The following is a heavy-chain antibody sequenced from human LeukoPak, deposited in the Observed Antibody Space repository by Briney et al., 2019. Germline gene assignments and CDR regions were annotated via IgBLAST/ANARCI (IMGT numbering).Heavy chain of an antibody. Sequence: EASVKVSCKASGYTFTGYYMHWVRQATGQGLEWMGWMNPNSGNTGYAQKFQGRVTMTRNTSISTAYMELSSLRSEDTAVYYCARADYDSSGYRVYYFDYWGQGTLVTVSS. D-gene: IGHD3-22*01. V-gene: IGHV1-8*02. CDR2: MNPNSGNT. CDR1: GYTFTGYY. J-gene: IGHJ4*02. CDR3: ARADYDSSGYRVYYFDY.